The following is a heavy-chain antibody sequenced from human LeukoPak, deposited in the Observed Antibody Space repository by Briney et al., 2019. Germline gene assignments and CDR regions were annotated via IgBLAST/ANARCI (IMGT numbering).Heavy chain of an antibody. CDR2: INHSGST. Sequence: SETLSLTCAVYGGSFSGYYWSWIRQPPGKGLEWIGEINHSGSTNYNPSLKSRVTISVDTSKNQFSLKLSSVTAADPAVYYCARGLQTNWFDPWGQGTLVTVSS. CDR1: GGSFSGYY. J-gene: IGHJ5*02. CDR3: ARGLQTNWFDP. D-gene: IGHD4-11*01. V-gene: IGHV4-34*01.